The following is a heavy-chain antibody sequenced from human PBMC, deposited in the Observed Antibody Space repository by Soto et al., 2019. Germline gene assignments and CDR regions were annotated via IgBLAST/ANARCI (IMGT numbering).Heavy chain of an antibody. J-gene: IGHJ6*02. V-gene: IGHV3-11*05. CDR2: IDSSTKYT. CDR1: GFTFRDYY. CDR3: ARAYYYTMDV. Sequence: QVQLVESGGGLVRPGGSLRLSCEASGFTFRDYYMTWFRQAPGKGLEWLSYIDSSTKYTNYADSVKGRFTISRDNAKNSLYRQMNSLRADDTAVYYCARAYYYTMDVWGQGTMVTVSS.